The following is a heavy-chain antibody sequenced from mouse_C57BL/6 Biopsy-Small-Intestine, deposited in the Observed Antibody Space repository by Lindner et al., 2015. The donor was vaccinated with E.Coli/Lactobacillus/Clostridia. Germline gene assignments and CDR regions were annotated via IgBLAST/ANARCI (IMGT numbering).Heavy chain of an antibody. CDR1: GYTFTDYY. D-gene: IGHD4-1*01. Sequence: SVKVSCKASGYTFTDYYMHWVRQAPGQGPEWVGWINPNSGVTNYGQKFQYRVTMTTDSSISTAYMDLSSLRSDDTALYYCARGKVQGFCSGANCYLDYWGQGTLVTVSS. J-gene: IGHJ4*01. CDR2: INPNSGVT. V-gene: IGHV1-53*01. CDR3: ARGKVQGFCSGANCYLDY.